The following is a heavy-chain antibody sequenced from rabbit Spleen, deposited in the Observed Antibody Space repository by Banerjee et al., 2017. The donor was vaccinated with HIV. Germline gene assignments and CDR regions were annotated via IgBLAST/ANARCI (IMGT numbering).Heavy chain of an antibody. Sequence: QEQLEESGGDLVTPEGSLTLTCNASGFSFSNGYVMCWVRQAPGKGLEWIACITSFSGTPVDAWWVNRRFTITNASWTAVMLHTTGMTAADAASYFWAGDLPGVTGWNLNLWGPGTLVTVS. D-gene: IGHD3-1*01. V-gene: IGHV1S45*01. CDR2: ITSFSGTP. J-gene: IGHJ4*01. CDR3: AGDLPGVTGWNLNL. CDR1: GFSFSNGYV.